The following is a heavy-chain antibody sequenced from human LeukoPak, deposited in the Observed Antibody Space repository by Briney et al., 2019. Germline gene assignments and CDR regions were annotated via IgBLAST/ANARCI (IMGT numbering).Heavy chain of an antibody. D-gene: IGHD3-3*02. CDR3: ARVTLTFSDAFDI. Sequence: SETLSLTCTVSGGSISGYYWSWIRQPPGKGLEWIGEINHSGSTNYNPSLKSRVTISVDTSKNQFSLKLSSVTAADTAVYYCARVTLTFSDAFDIWGQGTMVTVSS. J-gene: IGHJ3*02. CDR1: GGSISGYY. V-gene: IGHV4-34*01. CDR2: INHSGST.